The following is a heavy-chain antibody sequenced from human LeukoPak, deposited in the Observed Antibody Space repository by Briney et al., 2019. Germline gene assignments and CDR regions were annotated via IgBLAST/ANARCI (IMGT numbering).Heavy chain of an antibody. Sequence: ASVKVSCKAYGYTFRNYGILWVRQAPGQGLEWMGWVSPYNDNTNYAQNFQGRVTMTTDTSTNLAYMELRSLRYDDTAVYYCAREGHDYGDNTPDYWGRGTLVTVSS. CDR3: AREGHDYGDNTPDY. V-gene: IGHV1-18*01. CDR1: GYTFRNYG. J-gene: IGHJ4*02. D-gene: IGHD4-17*01. CDR2: VSPYNDNT.